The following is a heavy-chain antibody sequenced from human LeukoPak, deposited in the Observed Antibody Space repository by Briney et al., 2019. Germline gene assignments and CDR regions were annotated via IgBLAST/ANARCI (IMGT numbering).Heavy chain of an antibody. J-gene: IGHJ4*02. CDR2: VSNGGDYS. D-gene: IGHD2-15*01. CDR3: AQHLGHCSSGTCYFTY. V-gene: IGHV3-23*01. Sequence: GGSLILSCAASGFTLSSYAMSWVRQAPGKGLEWFSAVSNGGDYSYYADSVKGRFTVSRDNSKNTLYLQMNNLRAEDTAIYYCAQHLGHCSSGTCYFTYWGQGTLVTVSS. CDR1: GFTLSSYA.